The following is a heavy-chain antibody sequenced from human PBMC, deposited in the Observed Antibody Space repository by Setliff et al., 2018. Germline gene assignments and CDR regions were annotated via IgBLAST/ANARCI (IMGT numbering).Heavy chain of an antibody. CDR2: VSHSGST. CDR1: GASISSHY. D-gene: IGHD5-12*01. CDR3: ARGLRGGDVFDI. Sequence: SETLSLTCTVSGASISSHYWSWIRQPPGKGLEWLGEVSHSGSTNYKPSLKGRVAMSVDTSKRQFSLKLSSVTAADTAVYYCARGLRGGDVFDIWGQGTVVTVSS. V-gene: IGHV4-34*01. J-gene: IGHJ3*02.